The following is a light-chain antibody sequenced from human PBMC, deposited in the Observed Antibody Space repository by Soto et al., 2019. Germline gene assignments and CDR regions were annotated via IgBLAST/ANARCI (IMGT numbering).Light chain of an antibody. V-gene: IGKV3-20*01. J-gene: IGKJ4*01. CDR1: QSVNSRY. Sequence: EIVLTQSPGTLSLSPGERTTLSCRASQSVNSRYLAWYQQKPGQAPRLLMYGGSNRATGIPDRFSGSGSGTDFTLTISRLEPEDFAVYYCHHYGDSPPITFGGGTKVEIK. CDR3: HHYGDSPPIT. CDR2: GGS.